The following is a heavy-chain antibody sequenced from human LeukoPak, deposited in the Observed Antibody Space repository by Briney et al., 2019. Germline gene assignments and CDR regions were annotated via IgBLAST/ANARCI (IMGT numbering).Heavy chain of an antibody. Sequence: SETLSLTCTVSGGSISSHYWTWIRQPPGKGLEWIGYIHYSGSTNYNPFLKSRVTISVDTSKNQFSLKLSSVTAADTAVYYCARGLERVGATYYYYMDVWGKGTTVTVSS. V-gene: IGHV4-59*11. CDR1: GGSISSHY. J-gene: IGHJ6*03. CDR3: ARGLERVGATYYYYMDV. CDR2: IHYSGST. D-gene: IGHD1-26*01.